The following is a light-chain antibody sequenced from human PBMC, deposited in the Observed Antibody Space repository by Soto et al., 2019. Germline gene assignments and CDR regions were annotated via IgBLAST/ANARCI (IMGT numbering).Light chain of an antibody. J-gene: IGLJ2*01. CDR2: EVT. V-gene: IGLV2-14*01. Sequence: QSVLTQPASVSGSPGQSITISCTGTSSDIGTYDYASWYQHHPGKAPKLMIYEVTNRPSGVSDRFSGSKSGKTASLTISGLQAEDEADYYCSSYTTTTTPVVFGGGTKLTVL. CDR3: SSYTTTTTPVV. CDR1: SSDIGTYDY.